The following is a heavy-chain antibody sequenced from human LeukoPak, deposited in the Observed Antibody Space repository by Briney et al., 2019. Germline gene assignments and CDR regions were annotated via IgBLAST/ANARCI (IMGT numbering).Heavy chain of an antibody. J-gene: IGHJ4*02. D-gene: IGHD3-22*01. V-gene: IGHV4-39*07. CDR3: ARGRNYYDSSGYTVPFDY. CDR1: GGSISSGSYY. Sequence: SETLSLTCTVSGGSISSGSYYWSWIRQPPGKGLEWIGEINHSGSTNYNPSLKSRVTISVDTSKNQFSLKLSSVTAADTAVYYCARGRNYYDSSGYTVPFDYWGQGTLVTVSS. CDR2: INHSGST.